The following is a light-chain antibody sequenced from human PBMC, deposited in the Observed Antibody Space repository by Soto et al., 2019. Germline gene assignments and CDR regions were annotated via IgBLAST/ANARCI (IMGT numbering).Light chain of an antibody. CDR1: SSDVGDYNY. V-gene: IGLV2-14*01. J-gene: IGLJ1*01. CDR3: SSYTSSSTLDV. Sequence: QSVLTQPASVSGSPGQSITISCTGTSSDVGDYNYVSWYQHHPGKAPKLIIYEVRNRPSGVPNRFSGSKSGNTASLTISGLQAEDEADYYCSSYTSSSTLDVFGTGTKVTVL. CDR2: EVR.